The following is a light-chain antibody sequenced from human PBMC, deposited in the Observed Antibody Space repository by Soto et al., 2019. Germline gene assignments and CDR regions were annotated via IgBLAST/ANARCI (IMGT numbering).Light chain of an antibody. CDR3: AAWDDSLSGRV. CDR2: RNN. J-gene: IGLJ3*02. V-gene: IGLV1-47*01. Sequence: QSVPTQPPSASGTPGQRVTISCSGSSSNIGSNYVYWYQQVPGTAPKLLIYRNNQRPSGVPDRFSGSKSGTSASLAISGLRSEDEADYYCAAWDDSLSGRVFGGGTNLTVL. CDR1: SSNIGSNY.